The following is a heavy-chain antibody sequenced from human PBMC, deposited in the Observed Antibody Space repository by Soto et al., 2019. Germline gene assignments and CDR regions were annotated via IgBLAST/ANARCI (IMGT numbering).Heavy chain of an antibody. Sequence: GGSLRLSCAASGFTFSRYEMNWVRQAPGKGLEWVAVIWYDGSNKYYADSVKGRFTISRDNSKNTLYLQMNSLRAEDTAVYYCARDKNGRRPYYYGMDVWGQGTTVTVSS. CDR1: GFTFSRYE. V-gene: IGHV3-33*08. CDR3: ARDKNGRRPYYYGMDV. CDR2: IWYDGSNK. D-gene: IGHD1-1*01. J-gene: IGHJ6*02.